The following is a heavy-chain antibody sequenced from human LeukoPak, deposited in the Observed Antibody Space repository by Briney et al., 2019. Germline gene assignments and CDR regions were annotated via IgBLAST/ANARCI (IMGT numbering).Heavy chain of an antibody. J-gene: IGHJ4*02. CDR3: ARGGITMVRGVIITSPDY. CDR2: ISSSSSYI. V-gene: IGHV3-21*01. D-gene: IGHD3-10*01. CDR1: GFTFSSYS. Sequence: PGGSLRLSCAASGFTFSSYSMNWVRQAPGKGLEWVSSISSSSSYIYYADSVKGRFTISRDNAKNSLYLQMNSLRAEDTAVYYGARGGITMVRGVIITSPDYWGQGTLVTVSS.